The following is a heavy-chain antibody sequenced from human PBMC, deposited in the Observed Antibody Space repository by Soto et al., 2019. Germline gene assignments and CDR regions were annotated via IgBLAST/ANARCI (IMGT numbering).Heavy chain of an antibody. J-gene: IGHJ3*02. CDR1: GVSISSSNW. Sequence: LSLTCAVSGVSISSSNWWSWVRQPPGKGLEWIGEIYHSGSTNYNPSLKSRVTISVDKSKNQFSLKLSSVTAADTAVYYCARVRERIAVAGTGDAFDIWGQGTMVTVSS. V-gene: IGHV4-4*02. CDR3: ARVRERIAVAGTGDAFDI. D-gene: IGHD6-19*01. CDR2: IYHSGST.